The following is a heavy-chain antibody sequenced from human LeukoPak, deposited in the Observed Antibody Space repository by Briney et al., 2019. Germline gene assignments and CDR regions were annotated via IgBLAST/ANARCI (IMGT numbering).Heavy chain of an antibody. CDR2: ISAYNGNT. Sequence: GASVKVSCKASGYTFTSYGISWVRQAPGQGREWMGWISAYNGNTNYAQKLQGRVTMTTDTSTSTAYMELRSLRSDDTAVYYCASDLLGAVAGKGGFDYWGQGTLVTVSS. D-gene: IGHD6-19*01. V-gene: IGHV1-18*01. CDR1: GYTFTSYG. J-gene: IGHJ4*02. CDR3: ASDLLGAVAGKGGFDY.